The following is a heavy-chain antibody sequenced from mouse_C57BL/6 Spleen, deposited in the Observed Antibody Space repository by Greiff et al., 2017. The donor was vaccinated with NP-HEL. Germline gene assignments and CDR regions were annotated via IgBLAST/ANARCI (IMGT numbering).Heavy chain of an antibody. J-gene: IGHJ1*03. CDR1: GFTFSDYG. CDR3: ARSGVVAHWYFDV. D-gene: IGHD1-1*01. Sequence: EVKLMESGGGLVQPGGSLKLSCAASGFTFSDYGMAWVRQAPRKGPEWVAFISNLAYSIYYADTVTGRFTISRENAKNTLYLEMSSLRSEDTAMYYCARSGVVAHWYFDVWGTGTTVTVSS. CDR2: ISNLAYSI. V-gene: IGHV5-15*01.